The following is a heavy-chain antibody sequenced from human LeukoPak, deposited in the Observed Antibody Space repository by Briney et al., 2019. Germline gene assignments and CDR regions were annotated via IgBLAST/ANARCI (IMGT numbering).Heavy chain of an antibody. CDR3: ARGGDWNDRGRFDP. Sequence: PGGSLRLSCAASGFTFSSYSMNWVRQAPGKGLEWVSSISSSSSYIYYADLVKGRFTISRDNAKNSLYLQMNSLRAEDTAVYYCARGGDWNDRGRFDPWGQGTLVTVSS. D-gene: IGHD1-1*01. CDR1: GFTFSSYS. CDR2: ISSSSSYI. J-gene: IGHJ5*02. V-gene: IGHV3-21*01.